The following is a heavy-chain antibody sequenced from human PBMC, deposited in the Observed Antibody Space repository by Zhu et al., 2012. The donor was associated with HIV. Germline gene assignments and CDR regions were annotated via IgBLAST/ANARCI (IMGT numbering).Heavy chain of an antibody. CDR2: IYYSGNT. CDR1: GASVSSGNHY. J-gene: IGHJ2*01. D-gene: IGHD6-6*01. CDR3: ARGRASSENYWYFDV. V-gene: IGHV4-61*01. Sequence: QVQLRESGPRLVKPSETLSLTCTVSGASVSSGNHYWSWIRQPPGRGLEWIGNIYYSGNTNYNISLKSRVIISVDVSKNQFSLNVKSVTAADTAEYYCARGRASSENYWYFDVWGPGTRVTVSS.